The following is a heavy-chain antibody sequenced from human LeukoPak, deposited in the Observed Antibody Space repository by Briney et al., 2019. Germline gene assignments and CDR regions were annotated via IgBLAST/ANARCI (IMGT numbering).Heavy chain of an antibody. J-gene: IGHJ3*01. CDR2: IRRKTDGETT. CDR3: TTSHRGV. Sequence: GESLRLSCAASGFTFSNVWMSWVRQVPGKGLEWVGRIRRKTDGETTDHAEPVKGRFTISRDDSRNMLYLQMNSLKTEDTAVYYCTTSHRGVWGQGTMVTVSS. V-gene: IGHV3-15*01. CDR1: GFTFSNVW.